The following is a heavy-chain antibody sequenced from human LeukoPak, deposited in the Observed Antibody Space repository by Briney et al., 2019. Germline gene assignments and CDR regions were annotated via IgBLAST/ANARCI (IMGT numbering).Heavy chain of an antibody. V-gene: IGHV4-31*03. D-gene: IGHD5-24*01. CDR1: GGSISSVPYY. CDR2: IYYSGST. J-gene: IGHJ4*02. Sequence: KPSQTLSLTCTVSGGSISSVPYYWSWIRQHPEKDLEWIGYIYYSGSTYYNPSLKSRVTMSVDASNNQFSLKLSSVAAADTAVYYCARGPYNNSFDHWGQGTLVTVSS. CDR3: ARGPYNNSFDH.